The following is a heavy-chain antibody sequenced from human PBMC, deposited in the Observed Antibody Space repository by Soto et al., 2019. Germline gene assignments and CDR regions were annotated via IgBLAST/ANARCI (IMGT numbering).Heavy chain of an antibody. J-gene: IGHJ4*02. CDR3: AKDKVYINYHYYFAS. CDR1: GFTFENYA. D-gene: IGHD4-4*01. Sequence: AGGSLRLSCAASGFTFENYAMHWVRQGPGKGLEWVAGISWKSGSIGYADSVRGRFTISRDNAKNSLYLQMNSLRPEDTALYYCAKDKVYINYHYYFASWGQGTLVTASS. V-gene: IGHV3-9*01. CDR2: ISWKSGSI.